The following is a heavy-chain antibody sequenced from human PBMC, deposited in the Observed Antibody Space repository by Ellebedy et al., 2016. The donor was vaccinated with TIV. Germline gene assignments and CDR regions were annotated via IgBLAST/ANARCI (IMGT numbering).Heavy chain of an antibody. Sequence: MPGGSLRLSCAVSGGSLSGYYWSWIRQPPGKGLEWIGEIVHTGATNYNPSLKSRLTISVDTSKNQFSLNLTSVTAADTAVYYCASEPPYFYGSSIYLKDFWGQGTLVTVSP. D-gene: IGHD3-10*01. J-gene: IGHJ4*02. CDR2: IVHTGAT. CDR1: GGSLSGYY. V-gene: IGHV4-34*12. CDR3: ASEPPYFYGSSIYLKDF.